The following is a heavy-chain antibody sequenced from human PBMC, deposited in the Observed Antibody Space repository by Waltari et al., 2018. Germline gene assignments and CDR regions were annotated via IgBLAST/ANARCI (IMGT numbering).Heavy chain of an antibody. CDR1: GGSISTYY. CDR3: AREVGGSRWFDP. D-gene: IGHD3-16*01. V-gene: IGHV4-4*07. Sequence: QVQLQESGPGLVKTSETLSLTCTVSGGSISTYYWPSIRQPAGKGLEWIGRINTGGNTNHNPSLKSRVTMSVDTSKNQFSLTLSSVTAADTAVYYCAREVGGSRWFDPWGQGTLVTVSS. J-gene: IGHJ5*02. CDR2: INTGGNT.